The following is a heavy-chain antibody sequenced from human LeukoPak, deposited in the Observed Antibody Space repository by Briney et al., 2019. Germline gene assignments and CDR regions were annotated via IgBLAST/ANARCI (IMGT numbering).Heavy chain of an antibody. CDR2: IYYSGST. CDR3: ARAMVRGVNPDY. V-gene: IGHV4-59*01. D-gene: IGHD3-10*01. J-gene: IGHJ4*02. Sequence: SETLSLTCTVSGGSISSYYWSWVRQPPGKGLEWVGYIYYSGSTNYNPSLKSRVTISVEKSKKQFSLKLSSVTAADTAVYYCARAMVRGVNPDYWGQGTLVTVSS. CDR1: GGSISSYY.